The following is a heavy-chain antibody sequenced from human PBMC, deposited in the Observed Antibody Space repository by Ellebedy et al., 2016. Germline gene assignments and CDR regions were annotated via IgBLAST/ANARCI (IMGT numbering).Heavy chain of an antibody. D-gene: IGHD3/OR15-3a*01. V-gene: IGHV3-23*01. CDR2: ISAGGDNT. J-gene: IGHJ4*02. CDR1: GFSFNTFF. Sequence: GESLKIYXGASGFSFNTFFMGWVRQAPGKGLEWVSTISAGGDNTQFADSVKGRFTVSRDNSRNTVYLQMNDLRVEDTALYYCRHGHYADYWGQGTLVTVSS. CDR3: RHGHYADY.